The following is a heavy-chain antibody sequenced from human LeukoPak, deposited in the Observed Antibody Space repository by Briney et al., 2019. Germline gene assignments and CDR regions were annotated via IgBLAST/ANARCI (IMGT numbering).Heavy chain of an antibody. D-gene: IGHD3-10*01. Sequence: PGGSLRLSCAASGFTFTSYAMSWVRQAPGKGLEWVSAISGSGGSTYYADSVKGRFTISRDNSKNTLYLQMNSLRAEDTAVYYCAKGHQRTVRYFDYWGQGTLVTVSS. V-gene: IGHV3-23*01. CDR2: ISGSGGST. CDR3: AKGHQRTVRYFDY. J-gene: IGHJ4*02. CDR1: GFTFTSYA.